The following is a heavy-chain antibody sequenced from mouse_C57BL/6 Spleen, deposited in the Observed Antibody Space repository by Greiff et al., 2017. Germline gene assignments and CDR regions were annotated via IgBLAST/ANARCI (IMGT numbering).Heavy chain of an antibody. D-gene: IGHD1-1*01. Sequence: QVQLQQSGAELMKPGASVKLSCKATGYTFTGSWIEWVKQRPGHGLEWMGEILPGSGSTNYNEKFKGKATFTADTSSNTAYMQLSSLPTEDSAIYYYARVHYYGSSPFYALDYWGPGTSVTVSS. CDR2: ILPGSGST. CDR3: ARVHYYGSSPFYALDY. J-gene: IGHJ4*01. V-gene: IGHV1-9*01. CDR1: GYTFTGSW.